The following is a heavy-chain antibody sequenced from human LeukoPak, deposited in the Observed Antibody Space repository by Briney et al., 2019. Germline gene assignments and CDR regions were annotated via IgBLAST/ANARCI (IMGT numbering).Heavy chain of an antibody. D-gene: IGHD3-22*01. J-gene: IGHJ4*02. CDR3: ARSPLSVEDSHYYDSSGYYGVFDY. CDR1: GGSISSSSYY. CDR2: IYYSGST. V-gene: IGHV4-39*01. Sequence: SETLSLTCTVSGGSISSSSYYWGWIRQPPGKGLDWIGSIYYSGSTYYNPSLKSRVTISVDTSKNQFSLKLSSVTAVDTAVYYCARSPLSVEDSHYYDSSGYYGVFDYWGQGTLVTVSS.